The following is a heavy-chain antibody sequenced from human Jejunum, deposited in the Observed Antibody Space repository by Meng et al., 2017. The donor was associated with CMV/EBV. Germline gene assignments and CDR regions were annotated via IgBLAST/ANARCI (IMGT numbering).Heavy chain of an antibody. CDR2: ICRGETT. J-gene: IGHJ4*02. D-gene: IGHD2-2*01. CDR1: GFSVGVGH. V-gene: IGHV3-53*05. CDR3: VPDIVIVPVSY. Sequence: SCTASGFSVGVGHMNWVRQAPGKGLEWVSVICRGETTHYADSVKGRFIISRDNSRNTVYLQMNSLRTDDTAQYYCVPDIVIVPVSYWGQGTLVTVSS.